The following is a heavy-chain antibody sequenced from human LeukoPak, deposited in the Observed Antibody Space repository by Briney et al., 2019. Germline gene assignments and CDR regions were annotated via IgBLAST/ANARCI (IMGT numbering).Heavy chain of an antibody. D-gene: IGHD7-27*01. CDR1: GYRFSSNW. Sequence: GESLKISCKGSGYRFSSNWITWVRQMPGKGLEWMGRMDPSDSYTNYSPSFQGHVTMSADKSISTAYLQWSSLKASDTAIYYCARLGTEGGMDVWGKGTTVTVAS. J-gene: IGHJ6*04. CDR2: MDPSDSYT. V-gene: IGHV5-10-1*01. CDR3: ARLGTEGGMDV.